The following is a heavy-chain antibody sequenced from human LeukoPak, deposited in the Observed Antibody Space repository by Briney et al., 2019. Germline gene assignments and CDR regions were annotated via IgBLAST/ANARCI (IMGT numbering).Heavy chain of an antibody. V-gene: IGHV4-34*01. CDR2: INHSGST. CDR1: GGSFSYYY. J-gene: IGHJ3*02. CDR3: ARVSTVTTWTFDI. Sequence: SETLSLTCAVYGGSFSYYYWSWIRQPPGETLEWIGEINHSGSTNYNPSLKSRVTISVDTSKNQFSLKLSSVTAADTAVYFCARVSTVTTWTFDIWGQGTMVTVSS. D-gene: IGHD4-17*01.